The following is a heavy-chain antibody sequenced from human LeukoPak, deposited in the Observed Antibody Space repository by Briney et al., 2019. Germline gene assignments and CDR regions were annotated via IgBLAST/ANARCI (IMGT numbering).Heavy chain of an antibody. V-gene: IGHV3-33*01. CDR3: AREDGYCSGGNCYSYFDS. J-gene: IGHJ4*02. Sequence: GGSLRLSCAASGFTFSNYGMHWVRRAPGKGLEWVAIIWYDGSNKYYADSVKGRFTITRDNTRNSLFLQMYSLRAEDTAMYFCAREDGYCSGGNCYSYFDSWGQGTLVTVSS. CDR1: GFTFSNYG. D-gene: IGHD2-15*01. CDR2: IWYDGSNK.